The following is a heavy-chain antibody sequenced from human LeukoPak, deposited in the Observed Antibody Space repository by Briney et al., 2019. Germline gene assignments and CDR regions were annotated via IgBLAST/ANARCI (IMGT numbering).Heavy chain of an antibody. CDR2: ISGSGGST. CDR3: AKAGRMVRGVAIDYFDY. Sequence: PGGSLRLSCAASGFTFSSYAMSWVRQAPGKGLEWVPAISGSGGSTYYADSVKGRFTISRDNSKNTLYLQTNSLRAEDTAVYYCAKAGRMVRGVAIDYFDYWGQGTLVTVSS. J-gene: IGHJ4*02. D-gene: IGHD3-10*01. CDR1: GFTFSSYA. V-gene: IGHV3-23*01.